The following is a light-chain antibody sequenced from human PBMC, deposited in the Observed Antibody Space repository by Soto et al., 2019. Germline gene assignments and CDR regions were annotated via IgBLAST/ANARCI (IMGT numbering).Light chain of an antibody. CDR3: QPSNSFP. J-gene: IGKJ3*01. V-gene: IGKV1-12*02. Sequence: DIQMTQSPSSVSASAGDRVSITCRASQGISSWFAWNQQNPGKVPKLLIYGASSLQSGVPSRFSGSGSGTEFTLTISSLQPEDFAIYSCQPSNSFPFGPGTKVDIK. CDR2: GAS. CDR1: QGISSW.